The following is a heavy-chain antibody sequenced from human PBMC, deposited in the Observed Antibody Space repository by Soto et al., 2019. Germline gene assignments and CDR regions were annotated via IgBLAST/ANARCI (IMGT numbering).Heavy chain of an antibody. CDR1: GFTFISYG. V-gene: IGHV3-30*18. CDR3: AKGFVVDPTYCQH. CDR2: ISYDGSDK. J-gene: IGHJ1*01. D-gene: IGHD2-15*01. Sequence: QVQLVESGGCVVQPGRSLSLSCAASGFTFISYGMHWVRQAPGKGPEWVAVISYDGSDKYYADSVKGRFTISRDNSNNTLYLQMDSLRDEDTAVHDFAKGFVVDPTYCQHWFQGALVTVSS.